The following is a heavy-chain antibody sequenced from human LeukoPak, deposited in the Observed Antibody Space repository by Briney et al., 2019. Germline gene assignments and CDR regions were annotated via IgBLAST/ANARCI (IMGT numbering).Heavy chain of an antibody. J-gene: IGHJ3*02. CDR2: IYTSGST. V-gene: IGHV4-4*07. Sequence: SETLSLTCTVSGGSISIYYWSWIRQPAGKGREGIGRIYTSGSTNYNPSLKSRVTISVDTSKTQFSLKLSTVTAADTAVYYCARAIIVGATSGLDAFDIWGQGTMVTVSS. D-gene: IGHD1-26*01. CDR3: ARAIIVGATSGLDAFDI. CDR1: GGSISIYY.